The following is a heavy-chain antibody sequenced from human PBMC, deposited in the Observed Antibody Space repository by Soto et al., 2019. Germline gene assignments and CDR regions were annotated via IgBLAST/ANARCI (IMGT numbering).Heavy chain of an antibody. CDR3: ARHTTTSGYFDY. D-gene: IGHD4-17*01. Sequence: QITLKESGPTLVKPTQTLTLTCSFSGFSPSTSGVGMGWIRQPPGKALEWLALVYWDDDKRYSPSLKSRLTIPKEPSKNQVVLTLTNMDPVDTATYYCARHTTTSGYFDYWGQGTLVTVSS. CDR2: VYWDDDK. J-gene: IGHJ4*02. CDR1: GFSPSTSGVG. V-gene: IGHV2-5*02.